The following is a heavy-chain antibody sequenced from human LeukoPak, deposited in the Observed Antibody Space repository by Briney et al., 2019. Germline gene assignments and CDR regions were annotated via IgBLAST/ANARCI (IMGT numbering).Heavy chain of an antibody. V-gene: IGHV1-46*01. CDR2: INPSGGST. Sequence: ASVKVSCKASGYTFTSYYMHWVRQAPGQGLEWMGIINPSGGSTSYAQKFQGRVTITRNTSISTAYMELSSLRSEDTAVYYCARGSTMSRFDPWGQGTLVTVSS. J-gene: IGHJ5*02. CDR1: GYTFTSYY. CDR3: ARGSTMSRFDP. D-gene: IGHD2-2*01.